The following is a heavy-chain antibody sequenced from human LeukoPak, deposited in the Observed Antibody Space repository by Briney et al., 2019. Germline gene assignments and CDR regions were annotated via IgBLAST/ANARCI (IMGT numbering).Heavy chain of an antibody. CDR2: IIPIFGTA. J-gene: IGHJ4*02. Sequence: SVKVSCKASGGTFSSYAISWVRQAPGQGLEWMGGIIPIFGTANYAQKFQGRVTITADESTSTAYMELSSLRSEDTAVYYCARVGDYRSSTSCYSDYWGQGTLVTVSS. D-gene: IGHD2-2*02. CDR3: ARVGDYRSSTSCYSDY. V-gene: IGHV1-69*13. CDR1: GGTFSSYA.